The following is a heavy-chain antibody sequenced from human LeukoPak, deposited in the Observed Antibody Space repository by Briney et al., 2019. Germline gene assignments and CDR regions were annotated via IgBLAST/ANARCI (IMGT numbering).Heavy chain of an antibody. Sequence: GGSLRLSCAASGFTFSSYSMNWVRQAPGKGLEWVSSISSSSSYIYYADSVKGRFTISRDNAKNTLYLQMNSLRAEDTAVYYCARDSPMVRGTYGMDVWGQGTTVTVSS. CDR1: GFTFSSYS. V-gene: IGHV3-21*01. D-gene: IGHD3-10*01. CDR2: ISSSSSYI. CDR3: ARDSPMVRGTYGMDV. J-gene: IGHJ6*02.